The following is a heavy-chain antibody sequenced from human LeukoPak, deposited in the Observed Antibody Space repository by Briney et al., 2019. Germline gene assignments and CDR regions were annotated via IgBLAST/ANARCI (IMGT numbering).Heavy chain of an antibody. D-gene: IGHD6-13*01. J-gene: IGHJ4*02. CDR1: GGSISSYY. CDR3: ARRKAAGTLLHDY. V-gene: IGHV4-59*08. CDR2: IYYSGST. Sequence: PSETLSLTCTVSGGSISSYYWSWIRQPPGKGLEWIGYIYYSGSTNYNPSLKSRVTISVDTSKNQFSLKLRSVTAADTAVYYCARRKAAGTLLHDYWGQGTLVTVSS.